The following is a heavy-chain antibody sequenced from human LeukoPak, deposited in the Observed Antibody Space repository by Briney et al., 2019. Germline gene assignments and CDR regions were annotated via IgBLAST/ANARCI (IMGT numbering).Heavy chain of an antibody. CDR1: AGSTRGYY. CDR2: IYYSGST. Sequence: SETLSLTCIVSAGSTRGYYWSWIRQPPGKGLEWIGYIYYSGSTNYNPSLKSRVTISVDTSKNQFSLKLSSVTAADTAVYYCARHPTAAAGTWWFDPWGQGTLVTVSS. CDR3: ARHPTAAAGTWWFDP. V-gene: IGHV4-59*08. J-gene: IGHJ5*02. D-gene: IGHD6-13*01.